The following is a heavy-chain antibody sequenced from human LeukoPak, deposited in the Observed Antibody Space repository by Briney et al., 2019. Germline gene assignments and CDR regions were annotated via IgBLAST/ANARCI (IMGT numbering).Heavy chain of an antibody. D-gene: IGHD6-13*01. J-gene: IGHJ6*02. V-gene: IGHV3-48*02. CDR1: GFTFSSYS. Sequence: PGGSLRLSCAASGFTFSSYSMNWVRQAPGKGLEWVSYISSSSSTIYYADSVKGRFTISRDNAKNSLYLQMNSLRDEDTAVYYCARDQVAAAEAYYYYGMDVWGQGTTVTVSS. CDR2: ISSSSSTI. CDR3: ARDQVAAAEAYYYYGMDV.